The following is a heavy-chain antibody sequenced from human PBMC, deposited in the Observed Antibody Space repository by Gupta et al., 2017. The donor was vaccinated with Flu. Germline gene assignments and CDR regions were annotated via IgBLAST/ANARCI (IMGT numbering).Heavy chain of an antibody. J-gene: IGHJ6*02. D-gene: IGHD6-13*01. Sequence: EVQVLESGGGLEQPGGSLRLSCATSGFTFSMYAMNWVRQAPGKGLEWVSAVTFTGGSTYYADSVKGRFTISRDNAKKTMYLQMNSLRVDDTAVYYCAKGLSRVLPYGMDVWGQGTTVTVSS. CDR3: AKGLSRVLPYGMDV. V-gene: IGHV3-23*01. CDR2: VTFTGGST. CDR1: GFTFSMYA.